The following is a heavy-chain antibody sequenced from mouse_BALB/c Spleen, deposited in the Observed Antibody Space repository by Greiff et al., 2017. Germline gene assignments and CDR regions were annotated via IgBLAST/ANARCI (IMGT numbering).Heavy chain of an antibody. J-gene: IGHJ3*01. V-gene: IGHV1-80*01. Sequence: VQLKESGAELVRPGSSVKISCKASGYAFSSYWMNWVKQRPGQGLEWIGQIYPGDGDTNYNGKFKGKATLTADKSSSTAYMQLSSLTSEDSAVYFCARGIYYGNPDWFAYWGQGTLVTVSA. CDR2: IYPGDGDT. CDR3: ARGIYYGNPDWFAY. D-gene: IGHD2-1*01. CDR1: GYAFSSYW.